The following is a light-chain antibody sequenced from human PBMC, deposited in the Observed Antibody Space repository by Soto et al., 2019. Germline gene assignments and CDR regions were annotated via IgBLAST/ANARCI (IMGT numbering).Light chain of an antibody. CDR3: LQANSFPRT. CDR1: QGISSW. V-gene: IGKV1-12*01. CDR2: AAS. J-gene: IGKJ4*01. Sequence: DIQMTQSPSSVSAYVGDRVTITCRASQGISSWLVWYQQKPGKAPNLLIYAASSLQSGVPSRFSGSGSGTDFSLTLSGLQPEYSATYYCLQANSFPRTFGGGTKVQIK.